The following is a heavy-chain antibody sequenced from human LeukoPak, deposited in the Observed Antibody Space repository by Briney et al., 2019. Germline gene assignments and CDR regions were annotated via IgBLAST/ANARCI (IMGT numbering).Heavy chain of an antibody. Sequence: PSETLSLTCSVSGGSISSYYWSRIRQPPGKGLEWIGCIYYSGSTNYNPSLKSRVTTSSDTTKNQFFLQLSSVPAADTAVYYCARHLPGDAFDIWGQGTMVTVSS. CDR1: GGSISSYY. J-gene: IGHJ3*02. CDR2: IYYSGST. CDR3: ARHLPGDAFDI. V-gene: IGHV4-59*01.